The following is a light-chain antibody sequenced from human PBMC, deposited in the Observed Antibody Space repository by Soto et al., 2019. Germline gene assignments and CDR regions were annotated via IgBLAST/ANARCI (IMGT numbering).Light chain of an antibody. CDR3: AAWDDSLNGYV. Sequence: QSVLTQPPSASGTPGQRVTISCSGSSSNIGSNTVNWLQQLPGTAPKLLIYSTNQRPSGVPDRFSGSKSGTSASLAISGLQSEDETDYYCAAWDDSLNGYVFGTGTKLTVL. J-gene: IGLJ1*01. CDR2: STN. CDR1: SSNIGSNT. V-gene: IGLV1-44*01.